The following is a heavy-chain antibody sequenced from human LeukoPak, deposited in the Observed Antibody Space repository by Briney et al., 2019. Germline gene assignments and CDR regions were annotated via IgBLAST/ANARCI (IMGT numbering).Heavy chain of an antibody. V-gene: IGHV3-7*01. CDR3: VGNGKWGTRSCSGGSCNYHYGMDV. D-gene: IGHD2-15*01. CDR1: GFTFSSYW. Sequence: PGGSLRLSCAASGFTFSSYWMSWVRQAPGKGLEWVANIKQDGSEKYYVDSVKGRFTISRDNAKNSLYLQMNSLRAEDTAVYYCVGNGKWGTRSCSGGSCNYHYGMDVWGQGTTVTVSS. CDR2: IKQDGSEK. J-gene: IGHJ6*02.